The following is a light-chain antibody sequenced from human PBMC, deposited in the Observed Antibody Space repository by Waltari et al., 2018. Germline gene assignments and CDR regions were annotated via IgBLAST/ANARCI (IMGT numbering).Light chain of an antibody. CDR3: QQYYTTPFT. J-gene: IGKJ3*01. CDR1: QSVLYNSNNKNY. CDR2: WAS. Sequence: DIVMTQSPDSLPVYLGERATINCRSSQSVLYNSNNKNYLAWYQQKPGQPPKLLIYWASTRESGVPDRFSGNGSGTDFTLTVSSLQAEDVAVYYCQQYYTTPFTFGPGTKVDI. V-gene: IGKV4-1*01.